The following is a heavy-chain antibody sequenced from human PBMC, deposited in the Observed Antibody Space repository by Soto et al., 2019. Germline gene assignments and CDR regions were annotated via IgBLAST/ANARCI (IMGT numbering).Heavy chain of an antibody. CDR2: IIPIFGTA. CDR1: GGTFSSYA. CDR3: AGEASAAGRTPFDY. J-gene: IGHJ4*02. D-gene: IGHD6-13*01. Sequence: QVQLVQSGAEVKKPGSSVKVSCKASGGTFSSYAISWVRQAPGQGLEWMGGIIPIFGTANYAQKFEARVTITAAESTSTAYMVLSSLRSEHTSVYDCAGEASAAGRTPFDYWGQGTLVTVSS. V-gene: IGHV1-69*01.